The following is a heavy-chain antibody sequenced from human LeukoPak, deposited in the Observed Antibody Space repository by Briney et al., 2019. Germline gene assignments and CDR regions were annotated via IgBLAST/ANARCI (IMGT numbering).Heavy chain of an antibody. V-gene: IGHV1-8*01. CDR3: ARELRSCEF. Sequence: GASVKVSCKACGYTFTSYDVNWVRQATGQGPEWMGYMNPNSGDTGYAQKFQGRGTMTSDTSINTAYMELSSLISEDTAMCYCARELRSCEFWGQGTLVTVSS. D-gene: IGHD2-21*01. J-gene: IGHJ4*02. CDR1: GYTFTSYD. CDR2: MNPNSGDT.